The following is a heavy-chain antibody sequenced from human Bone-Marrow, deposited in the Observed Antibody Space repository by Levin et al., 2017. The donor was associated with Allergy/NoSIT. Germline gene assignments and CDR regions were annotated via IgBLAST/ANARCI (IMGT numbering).Heavy chain of an antibody. Sequence: GGSLRLSCAASGFTFSSYGMHWVRQAPGKGLEWVAVISYDGSNKYYADSVKGRFTISRDNSKNTLYLQMNSLRAEDTAVYCCAKDLPSNAFDPWGQGTLVTVSS. J-gene: IGHJ5*02. CDR1: GFTFSSYG. D-gene: IGHD4/OR15-4a*01. CDR3: AKDLPSNAFDP. CDR2: ISYDGSNK. V-gene: IGHV3-30*18.